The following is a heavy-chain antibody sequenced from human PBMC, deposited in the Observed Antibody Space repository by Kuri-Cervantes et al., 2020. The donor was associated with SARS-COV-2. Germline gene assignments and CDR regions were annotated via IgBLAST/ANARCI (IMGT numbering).Heavy chain of an antibody. D-gene: IGHD3-3*01. V-gene: IGHV4-39*01. CDR1: GGSISSSSYY. Sequence: ESLKISCTVSGGSISSSSYYWGWIRQPPGKGLEWIGSIYYSGSTYYNPSLKSRVTISVDTSKNQFSLKLSSVTAADTAVYYCARYNLYYDFWSGYYDPRWFDPWGQGTLVTVSS. CDR3: ARYNLYYDFWSGYYDPRWFDP. CDR2: IYYSGST. J-gene: IGHJ5*02.